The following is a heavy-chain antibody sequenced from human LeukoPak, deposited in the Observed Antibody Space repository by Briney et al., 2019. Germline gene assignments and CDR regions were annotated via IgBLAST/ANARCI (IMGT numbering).Heavy chain of an antibody. CDR2: ISGSGGST. Sequence: GGSLRLSCTVSGFTVSSNSMSWVRQAPGKGLEWVSAISGSGGSTYYADSVKGRLTISRDNSKNTLYLQMNRLRAEDTAVYYCAKLSPTTLYDSRGWFDPWGQGTLVTVSS. CDR3: AKLSPTTLYDSRGWFDP. D-gene: IGHD3-3*01. V-gene: IGHV3-23*01. CDR1: GFTVSSNS. J-gene: IGHJ5*02.